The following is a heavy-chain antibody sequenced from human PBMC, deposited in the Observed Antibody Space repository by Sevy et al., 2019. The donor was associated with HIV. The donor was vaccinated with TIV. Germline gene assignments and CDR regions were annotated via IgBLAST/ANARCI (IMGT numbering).Heavy chain of an antibody. CDR1: GYSFTSYW. J-gene: IGHJ6*02. V-gene: IGHV5-10-1*01. CDR3: ARQTGYCSGGSCFIYYYYGMDV. D-gene: IGHD2-15*01. CDR2: IDPSDSYT. Sequence: GESLKISCKGSGYSFTSYWISWVCQMPGKGLEWMGRIDPSDSYTNYSPSFQGHVTISADKSISTAYLQWSSLKASDTAMYYCARQTGYCSGGSCFIYYYYGMDVWGQGTTVTVSS.